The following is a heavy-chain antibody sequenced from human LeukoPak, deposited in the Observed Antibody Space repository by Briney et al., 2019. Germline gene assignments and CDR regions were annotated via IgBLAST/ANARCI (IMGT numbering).Heavy chain of an antibody. Sequence: SETLSLTCTVSGGSISSSSYYWGWIRQPPGKGLECIGSIYYSGRNYYNPSLKSRVTISVDTSKNQFSLKLSSVTAADTAVYYCARVRYSSSVDSWGQGTLVTVSS. V-gene: IGHV4-39*07. D-gene: IGHD6-6*01. CDR3: ARVRYSSSVDS. CDR2: IYYSGRN. J-gene: IGHJ4*02. CDR1: GGSISSSSYY.